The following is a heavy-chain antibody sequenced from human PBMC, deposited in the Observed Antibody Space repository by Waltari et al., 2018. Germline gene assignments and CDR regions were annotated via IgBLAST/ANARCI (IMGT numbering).Heavy chain of an antibody. CDR1: GFTFSSYE. V-gene: IGHV3-48*03. D-gene: IGHD3-3*01. Sequence: EVQLVESGGGLVQPGGSLRLSCAASGFTFSSYEMNWVRQAPGKGLEWVSYISSSGSTIYYADTVKGRFTISRDNAKNSLYLQMNSLRAEDTAVYYCARESGRSGVLPGHDAFDIWGQGTMVTVSS. J-gene: IGHJ3*02. CDR2: ISSSGSTI. CDR3: ARESGRSGVLPGHDAFDI.